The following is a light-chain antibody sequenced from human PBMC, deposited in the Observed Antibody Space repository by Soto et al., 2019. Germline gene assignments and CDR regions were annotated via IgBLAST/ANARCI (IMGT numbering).Light chain of an antibody. CDR3: QSYDSSLNVV. CDR2: VNS. J-gene: IGLJ2*01. CDR1: SSNIGAGYD. Sequence: QSVLTQPPSVSGAPGQRVTISCTGSSSNIGAGYDVHWYQRLPGTAPKLLIYVNSNRPSGVPDRFSGSKSGTAASLASTGLQAEDDADYYCQSYDSSLNVVFGGGTKLTVL. V-gene: IGLV1-40*01.